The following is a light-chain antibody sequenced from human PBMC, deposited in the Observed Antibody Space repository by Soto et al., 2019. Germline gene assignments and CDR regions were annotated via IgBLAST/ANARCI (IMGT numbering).Light chain of an antibody. CDR1: QGISSA. CDR3: QPFNSYPLT. J-gene: IGKJ4*01. CDR2: DAS. V-gene: IGKV1-13*02. Sequence: AIQLTQSPSSLSASVGDRVTITCRASQGISSALAWYQQKPGKAPKLLIYDASSLESWVPSRFSGSGSGTDFTLTISSLQLEDFATYYCQPFNSYPLTFGGGTKVDIK.